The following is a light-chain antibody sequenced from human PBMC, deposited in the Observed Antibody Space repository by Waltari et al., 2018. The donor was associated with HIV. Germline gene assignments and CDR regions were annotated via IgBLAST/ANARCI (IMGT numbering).Light chain of an antibody. CDR1: RLGDKY. Sequence: SYELTQPPSVSVSPGQTASVACSGDRLGDKYTSGYQQRPGQSPLVVIYQDKKRPSGIPDRFSGSKSGDTATLTISGTQTMDEADYYCQAWDSGTAVFGGGTKLTVL. CDR3: QAWDSGTAV. J-gene: IGLJ3*02. V-gene: IGLV3-1*01. CDR2: QDK.